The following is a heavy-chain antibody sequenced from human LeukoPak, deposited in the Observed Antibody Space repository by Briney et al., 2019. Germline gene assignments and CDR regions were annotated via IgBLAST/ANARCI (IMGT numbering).Heavy chain of an antibody. D-gene: IGHD6-13*01. CDR2: INHSGST. V-gene: IGHV4-34*01. Sequence: SETLSLTCAVYGGSFSGYYWSWIRQPPVKGLEWIGEINHSGSTNYNPSLKSRVTISVDTSKNQFSLKLSSVTAADTAVYYCARANPQQQLAFDYWGQGTLVTVSS. J-gene: IGHJ4*02. CDR1: GGSFSGYY. CDR3: ARANPQQQLAFDY.